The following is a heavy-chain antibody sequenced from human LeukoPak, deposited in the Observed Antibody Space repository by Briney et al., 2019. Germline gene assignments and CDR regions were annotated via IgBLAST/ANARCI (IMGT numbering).Heavy chain of an antibody. D-gene: IGHD3-22*01. CDR2: MYYSGST. V-gene: IGHV4-39*07. Sequence: PSETLSLTCTVSGGSISSSSSYRGWIRQPPGKGQEWIGSMYYSGSTYYNPSLKSRVTISVDTSKNQFSLILSSVTAADTAVYYCVGLGTMTVGLGYWGQGTLVTVSS. CDR1: GGSISSSSSY. CDR3: VGLGTMTVGLGY. J-gene: IGHJ4*02.